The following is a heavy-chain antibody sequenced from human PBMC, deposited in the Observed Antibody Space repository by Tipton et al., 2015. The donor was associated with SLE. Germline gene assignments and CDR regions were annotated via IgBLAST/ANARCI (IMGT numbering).Heavy chain of an antibody. V-gene: IGHV4-59*01. CDR1: GGSINAYY. Sequence: TLSLTCTVSGGSINAYYWTWIRQPPGKGLEYIGYVYPSGGSDYNPSLSGRVTISFDTSKNQFSLRLTSATAADTAVYYCARVGHGFDSSGYNSRYYYYMDVWVKGTTVTVSS. CDR3: ARVGHGFDSSGYNSRYYYYMDV. J-gene: IGHJ6*03. D-gene: IGHD3-22*01. CDR2: VYPSGGS.